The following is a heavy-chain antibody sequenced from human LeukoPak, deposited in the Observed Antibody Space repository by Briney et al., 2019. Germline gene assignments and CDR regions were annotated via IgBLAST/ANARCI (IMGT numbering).Heavy chain of an antibody. J-gene: IGHJ4*02. V-gene: IGHV4-59*01. Sequence: SKTLSLTCTVSGGSISSYYWSWIRQPPGKGLEWIGYIYYSGSTNYNPSLKSRVTISVDTSKNQFSLKLSSVTAADTAVYYCARGQKAGYWGQGTLVTVSS. D-gene: IGHD6-25*01. CDR1: GGSISSYY. CDR2: IYYSGST. CDR3: ARGQKAGY.